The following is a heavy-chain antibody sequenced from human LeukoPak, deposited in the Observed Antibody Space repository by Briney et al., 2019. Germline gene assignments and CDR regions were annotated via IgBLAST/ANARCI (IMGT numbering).Heavy chain of an antibody. CDR1: GYTFTSYG. D-gene: IGHD3-3*01. CDR2: ISAYNGNT. V-gene: IGHV1-18*01. J-gene: IGHJ4*02. Sequence: ASVKVSCKASGYTFTSYGISWVRQAPGQGLEWMGWISAYNGNTNYAQKLQGRVTMTTDTSTSTAYMELRSLRSDDTAVYYCARGEARLGYYDFWSGYSNFDYWGQGTLVTVSS. CDR3: ARGEARLGYYDFWSGYSNFDY.